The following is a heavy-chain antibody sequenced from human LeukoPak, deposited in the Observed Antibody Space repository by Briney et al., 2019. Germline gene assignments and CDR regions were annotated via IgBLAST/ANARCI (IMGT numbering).Heavy chain of an antibody. CDR3: TTDLLRYFDWFDY. CDR1: GFTFSNAW. Sequence: GGSPRLSCAASGFTFSNAWMSWVRQAPGKGLEWVGRIKSKTDGGTTDYAAPVKGRFTISRDDSKNTLYLQMNSLKTEDTAVYYCTTDLLRYFDWFDYWGQGTLVTVSS. V-gene: IGHV3-15*01. J-gene: IGHJ4*02. CDR2: IKSKTDGGTT. D-gene: IGHD3-9*01.